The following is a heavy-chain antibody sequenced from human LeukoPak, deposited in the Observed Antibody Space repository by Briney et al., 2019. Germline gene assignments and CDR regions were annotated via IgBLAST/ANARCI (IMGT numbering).Heavy chain of an antibody. V-gene: IGHV1-24*01. CDR3: ATDLMIVATTPNQYFDY. CDR1: GYTLTELS. J-gene: IGHJ4*02. D-gene: IGHD5-12*01. CDR2: FDPEDGET. Sequence: ASVKVSCKVSGYTLTELSMHWVRQAPGKGLEWMGGFDPEDGETIYAQKFQGRVTMTEDTSTDTAYMELSSLRSEDTAVYYCATDLMIVATTPNQYFDYRGQGTLVTVSS.